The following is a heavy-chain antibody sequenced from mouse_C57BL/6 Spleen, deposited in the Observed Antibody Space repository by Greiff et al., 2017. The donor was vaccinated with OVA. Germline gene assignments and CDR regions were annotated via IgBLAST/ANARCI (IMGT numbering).Heavy chain of an antibody. CDR1: GFTFSDYG. V-gene: IGHV5-17*01. D-gene: IGHD1-1*01. J-gene: IGHJ1*03. Sequence: EVKLVESGGGLVKPGGSLKLSCAASGFTFSDYGMHWVRQAPEKGLEWVAYISSGSSTIYYADTVKGRFTISRDNAKNTLFLQMTSLRSEDTAMYYCARAFYYYGYFDVWGTGTTVTVSS. CDR3: ARAFYYYGYFDV. CDR2: ISSGSSTI.